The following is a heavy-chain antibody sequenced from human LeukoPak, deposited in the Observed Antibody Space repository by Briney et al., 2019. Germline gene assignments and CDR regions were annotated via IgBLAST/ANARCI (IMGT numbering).Heavy chain of an antibody. D-gene: IGHD1-26*01. CDR1: GFAFSSYA. Sequence: QPGGSLRLSCAASGFAFSSYAMHWVRQAPGKGLEWVAVISYDGSNKYYADSVKGRFTISRDNSKNTLYLQMNSLRAEDTAVYYCARDLLRYRVGATMGMTFDYWGQGTLVTVSS. J-gene: IGHJ4*02. CDR2: ISYDGSNK. CDR3: ARDLLRYRVGATMGMTFDY. V-gene: IGHV3-30*04.